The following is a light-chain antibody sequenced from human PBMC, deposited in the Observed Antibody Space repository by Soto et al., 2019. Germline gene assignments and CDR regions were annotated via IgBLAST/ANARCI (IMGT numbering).Light chain of an antibody. CDR3: QQRSNWIT. V-gene: IGKV3-11*01. CDR1: QSFSSY. CDR2: DAS. Sequence: EIVLTQSPATLSLSPGEIATLSCRASQSFSSYLAWYQQKPGQAPRLLIYDASNRATGIPARFSGSGSGTDFTLTISSLEPEDFAVYYCQQRSNWITFGQGTRLEIK. J-gene: IGKJ5*01.